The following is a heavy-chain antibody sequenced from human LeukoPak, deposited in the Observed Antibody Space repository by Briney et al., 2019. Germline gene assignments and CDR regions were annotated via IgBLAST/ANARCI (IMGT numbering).Heavy chain of an antibody. Sequence: ASVKVSCKTSGYTFINYDVNWVRQAPGQRLQWMGVINPRTGGIFFAPNFQGRISMASNTSTNTAYMSLDSLTSDDTAVYFCARVFRFNGVLGSWGQGTLVTVSS. CDR3: ARVFRFNGVLGS. CDR2: INPRTGGI. V-gene: IGHV1-8*01. CDR1: GYTFINYD. J-gene: IGHJ5*02. D-gene: IGHD2-21*01.